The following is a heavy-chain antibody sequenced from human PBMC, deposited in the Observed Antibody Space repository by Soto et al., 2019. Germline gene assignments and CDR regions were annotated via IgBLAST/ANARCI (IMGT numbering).Heavy chain of an antibody. Sequence: EVQLEESGGDLVQPGGSLRLSCAASGFTLSAYWMTWVRQAPGKGLEWVANINRDGSKKSYLDSMRGRFTISRDNVGNSLYLQMDSLRADDTALYYCARDVSPGSSSLYIDAFDIWGQGTMVTVSS. CDR3: ARDVSPGSSSLYIDAFDI. CDR2: INRDGSKK. CDR1: GFTLSAYW. J-gene: IGHJ3*02. D-gene: IGHD6-13*01. V-gene: IGHV3-7*05.